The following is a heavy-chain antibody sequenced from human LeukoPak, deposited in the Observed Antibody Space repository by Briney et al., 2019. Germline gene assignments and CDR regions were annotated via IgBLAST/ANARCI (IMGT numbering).Heavy chain of an antibody. CDR2: ISSSGSTI. J-gene: IGHJ4*02. Sequence: PGRSLRLSCAASGFTFSSYEMNWVRQAPGKGLEWASYISSSGSTIYYADSVKGRFTISRDNAKNSLYLQMNSLRAEDTAVYYCARDSAVLMTTVTTGDDWGQGTLVTVSS. CDR3: ARDSAVLMTTVTTGDD. CDR1: GFTFSSYE. V-gene: IGHV3-48*03. D-gene: IGHD4-17*01.